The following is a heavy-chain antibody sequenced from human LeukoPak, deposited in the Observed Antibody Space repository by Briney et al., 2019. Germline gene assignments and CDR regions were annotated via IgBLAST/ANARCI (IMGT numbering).Heavy chain of an antibody. D-gene: IGHD1-26*01. CDR1: GGSISSSSYY. V-gene: IGHV4-39*07. J-gene: IGHJ4*02. Sequence: LETLSLTCTVSGGSISSSSYYWGWIRQPPGKGLEWIGSIYYSGSTYYNPSLKSRVTISVDTSKNQFSLKLSSVTAADTAVYYCARLLSGSYIDYWGQGTLVTVSS. CDR2: IYYSGST. CDR3: ARLLSGSYIDY.